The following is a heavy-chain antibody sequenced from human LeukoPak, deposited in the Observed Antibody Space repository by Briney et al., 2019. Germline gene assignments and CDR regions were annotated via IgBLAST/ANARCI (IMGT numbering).Heavy chain of an antibody. CDR1: GFTFDDYA. CDR3: AKGTTYSSGFDY. J-gene: IGHJ4*02. D-gene: IGHD6-19*01. Sequence: PVGSLRLSCAASGFTFDDYAMHWVRQAPGKGLEWVSGISWNSGSIGYADSVKGRFTISRDNAKSSLYLQMNSLRAEDTALYYCAKGTTYSSGFDYWGREPWSPSPQ. V-gene: IGHV3-9*01. CDR2: ISWNSGSI.